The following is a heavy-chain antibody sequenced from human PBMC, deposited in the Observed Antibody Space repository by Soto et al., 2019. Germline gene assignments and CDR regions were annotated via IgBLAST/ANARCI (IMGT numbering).Heavy chain of an antibody. D-gene: IGHD6-25*01. Sequence: GGSLRLSCAASGFSFGGYAMIWVRQAPGKGLEWVAAISGSGASSFFAGSVRGRFVISRDNSQNTVFLQMSNLRAEDTAMYYCTKGCRGYTNYFFDSWGLGTLVTVSS. CDR3: TKGCRGYTNYFFDS. J-gene: IGHJ4*02. V-gene: IGHV3-23*01. CDR2: ISGSGASS. CDR1: GFSFGGYA.